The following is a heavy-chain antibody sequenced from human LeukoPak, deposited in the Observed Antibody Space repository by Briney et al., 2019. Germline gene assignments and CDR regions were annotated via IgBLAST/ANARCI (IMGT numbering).Heavy chain of an antibody. J-gene: IGHJ5*02. CDR3: ARNLYYYDSMGFDP. V-gene: IGHV4-59*01. Sequence: SETLSLTCTVSGGSISSYYWSRIRQPPGKGLEWIGYIYYSGSTNYNPSLKSRVTISVDTSKNQFSLKLSSVTAADTAVYYCARNLYYYDSMGFDPWGQGTLVTVSS. CDR1: GGSISSYY. CDR2: IYYSGST. D-gene: IGHD3-22*01.